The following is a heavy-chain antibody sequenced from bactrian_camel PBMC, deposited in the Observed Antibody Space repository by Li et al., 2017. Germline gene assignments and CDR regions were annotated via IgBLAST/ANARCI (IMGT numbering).Heavy chain of an antibody. CDR2: INSGGDTT. D-gene: IGHD3*01. CDR3: AASQRFKVPCDMDGAQYPY. V-gene: IGHV3S31*01. Sequence: VQLVESGGNLVQPGGSLRLSCAASGFAFSSYTMNWVRQVSGKGLEWVSSINSGGDTTYYADSVKGRFNISRDNAKNTLILQLNSLKTEDTAMYYCAASQRFKVPCDMDGAQYPYWGQGTQVTVS. J-gene: IGHJ4*01. CDR1: GFAFSSYT.